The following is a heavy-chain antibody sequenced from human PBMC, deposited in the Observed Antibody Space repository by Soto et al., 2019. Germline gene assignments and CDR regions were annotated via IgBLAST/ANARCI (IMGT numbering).Heavy chain of an antibody. J-gene: IGHJ4*02. Sequence: GGSLRLSCAASGFTFSNHWMHWVRQAPGKGLVWVSRVNDDGSDTTYAESVKGRFTISRDNAKDTLYLQMNSLRAEDTAVYYCVRSSGKLDYWGQGTLVTVSS. CDR2: VNDDGSDT. D-gene: IGHD3-16*01. V-gene: IGHV3-74*03. CDR1: GFTFSNHW. CDR3: VRSSGKLDY.